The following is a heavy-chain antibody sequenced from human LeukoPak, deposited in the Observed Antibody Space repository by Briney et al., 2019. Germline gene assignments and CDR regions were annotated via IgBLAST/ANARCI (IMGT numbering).Heavy chain of an antibody. V-gene: IGHV4-59*01. J-gene: IGHJ6*03. CDR1: GGSISSYY. CDR2: IYDSGST. Sequence: SETLSLTCTVAGGSISSYYWSWIRQPPGKGLEWIGYIYDSGSTNYNPSLKSRVTISVDTSKNQFYLKLSSVTAADTAVYYCAGARYYYGSGSRGRWYNYYMDVWGKGTTVTISS. D-gene: IGHD3-10*01. CDR3: AGARYYYGSGSRGRWYNYYMDV.